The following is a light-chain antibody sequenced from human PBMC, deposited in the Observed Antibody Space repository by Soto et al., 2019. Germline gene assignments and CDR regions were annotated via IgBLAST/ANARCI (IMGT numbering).Light chain of an antibody. J-gene: IGLJ2*01. CDR2: EVS. CDR3: SSYAASNNLGV. V-gene: IGLV2-8*01. Sequence: QSALTQPPSASGSPGQSGTISCIGTSSDVGGYNYVSWYQQHPGKAPKLMIYEVSKRPSGVPDRFSGSKSGNTASLTVSGLQAEDEADYYCSSYAASNNLGVFGGGTKVTVL. CDR1: SSDVGGYNY.